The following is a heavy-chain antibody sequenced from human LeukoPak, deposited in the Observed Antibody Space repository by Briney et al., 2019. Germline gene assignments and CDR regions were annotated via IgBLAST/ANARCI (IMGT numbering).Heavy chain of an antibody. CDR1: GFTFYDYA. CDR3: ATWHDFWSGTVFDY. Sequence: PGGSLRLSCAASGFTFYDYAMHWVRQAPGKGLEWVSLISWDGGSTYYADSVKGRFTISRDNSKNSLYLQMNSLRAEDTALYYCATWHDFWSGTVFDYWGQGTLVTVSS. J-gene: IGHJ4*02. V-gene: IGHV3-43D*03. CDR2: ISWDGGST. D-gene: IGHD3-3*01.